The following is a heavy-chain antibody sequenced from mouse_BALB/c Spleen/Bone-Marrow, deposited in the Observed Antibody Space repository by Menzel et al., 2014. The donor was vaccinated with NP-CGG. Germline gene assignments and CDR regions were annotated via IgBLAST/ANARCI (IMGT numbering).Heavy chain of an antibody. CDR1: GFTFTDYY. D-gene: IGHD2-1*01. Sequence: EVQLVESGGGLVQPGGSLRPSCATSGFTFTDYYMSWVRQPPGKALEWLGFIRNKANGYTTEYSASVKGRFTISRDNSQSILYLQMNTLRAEDSATYFCARDINDNYNWYFDVWGAGTTVTVSS. V-gene: IGHV7-3*02. CDR3: ARDINDNYNWYFDV. J-gene: IGHJ1*01. CDR2: IRNKANGYTT.